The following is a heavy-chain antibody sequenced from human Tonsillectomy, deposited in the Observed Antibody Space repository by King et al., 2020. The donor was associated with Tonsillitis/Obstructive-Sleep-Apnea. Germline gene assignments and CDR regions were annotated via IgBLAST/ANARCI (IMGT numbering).Heavy chain of an antibody. Sequence: VQLVESGGTLVQPGGSLRLLCAASGFSVSKNYISWVRQAPGKGLEWVSIIYSAGDTYYANSVKGRFTFSRDTSENTLFLQMNSLRPDDTGLYYCARGSGTFEDVHFDYWGQGPLVTVSS. CDR1: GFSVSKNY. CDR3: ARGSGTFEDVHFDY. J-gene: IGHJ4*02. CDR2: IYSAGDT. V-gene: IGHV3-53*01. D-gene: IGHD1-26*01.